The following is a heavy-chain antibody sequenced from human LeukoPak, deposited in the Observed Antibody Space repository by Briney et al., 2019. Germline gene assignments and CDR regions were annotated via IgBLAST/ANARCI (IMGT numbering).Heavy chain of an antibody. V-gene: IGHV1-18*01. CDR1: GYTFTSYG. CDR3: ARAAPYYYDSSGYYDY. CDR2: ISAYNGNT. D-gene: IGHD3-22*01. J-gene: IGHJ4*02. Sequence: HGASAKVSCKASGYTFTSYGISWVRQAPGQGLEWMGWISAYNGNTNYAQKLQGRVTMTTDTSTSTAYMELRSLRSDDTAVYYCARAAPYYYDSSGYYDYWGQGTLVTVSS.